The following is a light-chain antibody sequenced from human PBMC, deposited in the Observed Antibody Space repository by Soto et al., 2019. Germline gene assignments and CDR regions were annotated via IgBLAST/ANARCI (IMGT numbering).Light chain of an antibody. J-gene: IGLJ1*01. CDR3: SSYTSTITLYV. CDR2: DVS. CDR1: SSDIGGYNY. V-gene: IGLV2-14*03. Sequence: QSALTQPASVSGSPGQSITISCTGTSSDIGGYNYVSWYQQLPGKVPKLIIYDVSNRPSGVSDRFSGSKSGNAASLTISGLQAGDEADYYCSSYTSTITLYVFGTGTQLTVL.